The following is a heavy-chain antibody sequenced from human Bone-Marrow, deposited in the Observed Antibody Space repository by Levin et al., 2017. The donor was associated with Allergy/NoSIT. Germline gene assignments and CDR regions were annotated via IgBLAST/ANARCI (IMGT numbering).Heavy chain of an antibody. CDR3: ASTMVRGAPDAFDI. J-gene: IGHJ3*02. Sequence: GGSLRLSCAASGFTFSSYTMHWVRQAPGKGLEWVSVISYDGSNKYYTDSVKGRFTISRDNSKNTLYLQMNSLRAEDTAVYSCASTMVRGAPDAFDIWGQGAVVTVSS. V-gene: IGHV3-30-3*01. D-gene: IGHD3-10*01. CDR2: ISYDGSNK. CDR1: GFTFSSYT.